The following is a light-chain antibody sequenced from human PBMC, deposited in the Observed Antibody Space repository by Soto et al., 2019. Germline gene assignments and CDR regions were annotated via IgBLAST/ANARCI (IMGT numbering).Light chain of an antibody. V-gene: IGLV3-21*02. CDR3: QVWDSDTSHEV. Sequence: SYELTQPPSVSVAPGQTARITCGGNNIGSKNVHWYQQKPGQAPVLVVYDDRARPSGIPERFSGSNSGSSATLTISRVEAGDEADYYCQVWDSDTSHEVFGIGTKVTVL. CDR2: DDR. J-gene: IGLJ1*01. CDR1: NIGSKN.